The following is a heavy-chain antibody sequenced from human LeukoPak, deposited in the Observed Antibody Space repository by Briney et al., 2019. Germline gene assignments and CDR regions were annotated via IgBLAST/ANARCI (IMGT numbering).Heavy chain of an antibody. Sequence: PGRSLRLSCAASGFSFRSHGMHWVRQAPGKGLEWVAVIWYDGSDKYYADSVRGRFTISRDNSKNMMYLQMNSLRAEETALYYCARDRSSAYIDFWGQGPPV. V-gene: IGHV3-33*01. CDR2: IWYDGSDK. J-gene: IGHJ4*02. CDR3: ARDRSSAYIDF. CDR1: GFSFRSHG.